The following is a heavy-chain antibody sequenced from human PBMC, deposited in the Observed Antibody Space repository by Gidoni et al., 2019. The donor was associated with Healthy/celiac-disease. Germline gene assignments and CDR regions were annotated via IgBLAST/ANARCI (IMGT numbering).Heavy chain of an antibody. V-gene: IGHV3-30*18. CDR1: FSSYG. J-gene: IGHJ6*02. Sequence: FSSYGMHWVRQAPGKGLEWVAVISYDGSNKYYADSVKGRFTISRDNSKNTLYLQMNSLRAEDTAVYYCAKEIGGTSYYYYGMDVWGQGTTVTVSS. D-gene: IGHD3-16*01. CDR2: ISYDGSNK. CDR3: AKEIGGTSYYYYGMDV.